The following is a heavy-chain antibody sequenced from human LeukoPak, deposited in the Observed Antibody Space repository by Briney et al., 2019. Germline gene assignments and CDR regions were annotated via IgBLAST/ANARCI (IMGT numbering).Heavy chain of an antibody. J-gene: IGHJ6*02. D-gene: IGHD7-27*01. Sequence: GRSLRLSCAASGFTFSSYGMHWVRQAPGKGRGWVAVIWYDGSNKYYADSVKGRFTISRDNSKNTLYLQMNSLRAEDTAVYYCATYSNWVAGDVWSQGTTVSVSS. CDR3: ATYSNWVAGDV. CDR2: IWYDGSNK. V-gene: IGHV3-33*01. CDR1: GFTFSSYG.